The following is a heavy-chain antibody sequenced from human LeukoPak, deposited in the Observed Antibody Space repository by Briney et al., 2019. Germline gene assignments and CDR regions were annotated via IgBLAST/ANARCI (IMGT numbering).Heavy chain of an antibody. V-gene: IGHV4-39*02. CDR3: ARLKGSVDYMDV. CDR2: IYYGGRT. CDR1: GFTFSSYA. D-gene: IGHD1-26*01. Sequence: GSLRLSCAASGFTFSSYAMSWIRQPPGKGLEWIGTIYYGGRTYHNPSLKSRVTISVDTSKSHFALKVNSVTAADTGVYYCARLKGSVDYMDVWGKGVTVIVSS. J-gene: IGHJ6*03.